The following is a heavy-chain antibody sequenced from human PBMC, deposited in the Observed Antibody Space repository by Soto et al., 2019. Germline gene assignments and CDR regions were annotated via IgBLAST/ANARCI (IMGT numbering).Heavy chain of an antibody. Sequence: AASVKVSCKASGGTFSSYAISWVRQAPGQGLEWMGGIIPIFGTANYAQKFQGRVTITADESTSTAYMELSSLRSEDTAVYYCARAGATVTALFDYWGQGTLVTVSS. CDR3: ARAGATVTALFDY. J-gene: IGHJ4*02. V-gene: IGHV1-69*13. D-gene: IGHD4-17*01. CDR2: IIPIFGTA. CDR1: GGTFSSYA.